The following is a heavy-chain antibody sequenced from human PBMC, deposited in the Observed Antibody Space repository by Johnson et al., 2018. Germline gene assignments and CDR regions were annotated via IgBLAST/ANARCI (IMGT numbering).Heavy chain of an antibody. CDR3: ARGRPTVGYYMDV. CDR1: GFPFSSNY. D-gene: IGHD4-23*01. V-gene: IGHV3-66*02. J-gene: IGHJ6*03. Sequence: VRLVQSGGGVVQPGRSLRLSCAASGFPFSSNYMSWVRPAPGKGMEWDSVLYSGGSPYSVDSVKGRFTISRDNSKNTLYLPLNSLRSEDTAVYYCARGRPTVGYYMDVWGKGTTVTVSS. CDR2: LYSGGSP.